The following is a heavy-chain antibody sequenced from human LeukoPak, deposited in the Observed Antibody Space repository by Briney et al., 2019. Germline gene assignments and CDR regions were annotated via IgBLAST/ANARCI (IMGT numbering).Heavy chain of an antibody. CDR1: GDSLSTSNSY. V-gene: IGHV4-39*07. CDR2: IYYSGTT. J-gene: IGHJ5*02. D-gene: IGHD4-17*01. CDR3: ARESYGDYVGNWFDP. Sequence: SETLSLTCTVSGDSLSTSNSYWGWIRQPPGKGLEWLGSIYYSGTTNYNPSLKSRVTISVDTSKNQFSLKLSSVTAADTAVYYCARESYGDYVGNWFDPWGQGTLVTVSS.